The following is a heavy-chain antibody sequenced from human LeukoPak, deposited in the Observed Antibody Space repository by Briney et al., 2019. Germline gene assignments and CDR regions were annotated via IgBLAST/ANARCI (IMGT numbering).Heavy chain of an antibody. J-gene: IGHJ4*02. CDR3: AGHSSWPY. CDR2: ISYDGSNK. D-gene: IGHD6-13*01. CDR1: GFTFSSYA. Sequence: PGRSLRLSCAASGFTFSSYAMHWVRQAPGKGLEWVAVISYDGSNKYYADSVKGRFTISRDNSKNTLYLQMNSLRAEDTAVYYCAGHSSWPYWGQGTLVTVSS. V-gene: IGHV3-30-3*01.